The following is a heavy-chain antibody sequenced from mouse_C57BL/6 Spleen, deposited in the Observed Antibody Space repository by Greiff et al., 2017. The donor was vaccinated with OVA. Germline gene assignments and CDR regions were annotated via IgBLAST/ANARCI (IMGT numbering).Heavy chain of an antibody. J-gene: IGHJ2*01. V-gene: IGHV1-55*01. CDR1: GYTFTSYW. D-gene: IGHD1-1*01. CDR2: IYPGSGST. Sequence: QVQLQQPGAELVKPGASVKMSCKASGYTFTSYWITWVKQRPGQGLEWIGDIYPGSGSTNYNEKFKSKATLTVDTSSSTAYMQLSSLTSEDSAVYYCARLTTVVTSWDYWGQGTTLTVSS. CDR3: ARLTTVVTSWDY.